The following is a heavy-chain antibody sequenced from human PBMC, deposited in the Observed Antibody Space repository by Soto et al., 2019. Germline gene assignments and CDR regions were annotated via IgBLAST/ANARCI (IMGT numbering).Heavy chain of an antibody. D-gene: IGHD3-16*01. CDR1: GDTFNFYS. V-gene: IGHV1-69*02. CDR2: VNPIVRMS. CDR3: ASSYASGYRAFDY. J-gene: IGHJ4*02. Sequence: QVQLVQSGAEVKRPGSSVKVSCKASGDTFNFYSINWVRQAPGVGLEWMGRVNPIVRMSNYAQKFQGRVTTTADKATSTPYMELSSLRSEDTAIYFCASSYASGYRAFDYWGQGALVTVSS.